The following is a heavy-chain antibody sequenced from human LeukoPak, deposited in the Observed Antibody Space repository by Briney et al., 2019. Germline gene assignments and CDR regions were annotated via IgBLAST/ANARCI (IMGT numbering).Heavy chain of an antibody. V-gene: IGHV4-39*07. CDR1: GGSISTSNYY. CDR2: IFYSGST. J-gene: IGHJ5*02. D-gene: IGHD6-19*01. CDR3: ARGRLAVAGTQSFDP. Sequence: SETLSLTCTVSGGSISTSNYYWGWIRQPPGKGLEWIGNIFYSGSTYYSPSLKSRVTISLDTSRNQFSLKLSSVTAADTAVYYCARGRLAVAGTQSFDPWGQGTLVTVSS.